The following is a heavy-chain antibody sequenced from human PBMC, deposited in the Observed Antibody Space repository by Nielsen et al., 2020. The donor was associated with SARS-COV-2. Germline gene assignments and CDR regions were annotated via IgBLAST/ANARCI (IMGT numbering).Heavy chain of an antibody. V-gene: IGHV3-7*05. CDR3: ARDRGAAAGTSYYGYYYYGMDV. CDR1: GFTFNTNW. Sequence: GGSLRLSCEVSGFTFNTNWMTWVRQAPRKGLEWVANINQIGSEKYYLDSLKGRCTISRDNAKNSLYLQVDNLGPDDTAVYFCARDRGAAAGTSYYGYYYYGMDVWGQGTTVTVSS. D-gene: IGHD6-13*01. CDR2: INQIGSEK. J-gene: IGHJ6*02.